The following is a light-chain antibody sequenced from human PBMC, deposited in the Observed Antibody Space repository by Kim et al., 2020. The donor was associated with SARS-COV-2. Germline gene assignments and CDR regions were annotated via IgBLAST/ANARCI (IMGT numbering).Light chain of an antibody. CDR3: QQYSKSPTQ. CDR1: QSVSSNY. V-gene: IGKV3-20*01. Sequence: EIVLTQSPATLSLSPGERATLACRASQSVSSNYLAWYQQKPGQAPRLLIYAASSRATGIPDRFSGSGSGADFTLTISRLEPEDFAVYYCQQYSKSPTQFGQGTKVDIK. CDR2: AAS. J-gene: IGKJ1*01.